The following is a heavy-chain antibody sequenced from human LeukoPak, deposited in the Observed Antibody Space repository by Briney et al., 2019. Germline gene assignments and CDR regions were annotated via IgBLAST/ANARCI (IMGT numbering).Heavy chain of an antibody. V-gene: IGHV3-11*04. CDR2: ISSSGSTI. D-gene: IGHD6-19*01. Sequence: GGSLRLSCAASGFTFSDYYMNWIRQAPGKGLEWVSYISSSGSTIYYADSVKGRFTISRDNAKNSLYLQMNSLRVEDTAVYYCARENNGYSSGWSDKDENDYWGQGTLVTVSS. CDR1: GFTFSDYY. J-gene: IGHJ4*02. CDR3: ARENNGYSSGWSDKDENDY.